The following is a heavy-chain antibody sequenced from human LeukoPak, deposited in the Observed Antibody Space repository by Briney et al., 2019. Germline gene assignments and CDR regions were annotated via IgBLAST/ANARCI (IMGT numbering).Heavy chain of an antibody. V-gene: IGHV3-23*01. Sequence: GGSLRLSCVASGLTFSSHATTWVRQTPGKGLEWVSGITGSGGSTYHADSVKGRFTISRDNSKNTLYLQMNNLRAEDTAVYYCVGPIGAVAGTHFDYWGQGTLVTVSS. CDR1: GLTFSSHA. CDR2: ITGSGGST. J-gene: IGHJ4*02. CDR3: VGPIGAVAGTHFDY. D-gene: IGHD6-19*01.